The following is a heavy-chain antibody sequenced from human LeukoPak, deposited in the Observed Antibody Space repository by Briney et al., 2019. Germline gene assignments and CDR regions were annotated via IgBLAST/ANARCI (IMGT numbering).Heavy chain of an antibody. D-gene: IGHD5-24*01. CDR1: GFTFSSYG. V-gene: IGHV3-30*03. CDR3: VRDGSAYNFDY. Sequence: PGGSLRLSCAASGFTFSSYGMHWVRQAPGKGLEWVAVISFDGSNKYYADPVKGRFTISRDNTKNTLTLQMNSLRAEDTAVYFCVRDGSAYNFDYWGQGVLVTVSS. J-gene: IGHJ4*02. CDR2: ISFDGSNK.